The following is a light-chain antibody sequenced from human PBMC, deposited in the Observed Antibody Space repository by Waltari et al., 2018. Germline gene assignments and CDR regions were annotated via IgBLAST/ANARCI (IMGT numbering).Light chain of an antibody. CDR1: SSDGGFYNL. V-gene: IGLV2-23*02. Sequence: QSALTQPASVSGCPGQSITISCTGTSSDGGFYNLVSWYQQHPSKAPELVVYEVISRPSGVSNRFSGSKSGNTASLTISGLQAEDEADYYCCSYAGRNIWVFGGGTKLTVL. CDR2: EVI. J-gene: IGLJ3*02. CDR3: CSYAGRNIWV.